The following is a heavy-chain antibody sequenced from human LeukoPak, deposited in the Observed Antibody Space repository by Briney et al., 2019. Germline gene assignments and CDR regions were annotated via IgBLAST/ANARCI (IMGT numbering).Heavy chain of an antibody. Sequence: PGGSLRLSCAASGFTFSTYWMTWVRQAPGKGLEWVANIRQDGSEKYFVDSVKGRFTISRDNAKNSLYLQMNSLRVEDTAVYYCARVVYGDYRWGQGTLVTVSS. J-gene: IGHJ4*02. D-gene: IGHD4-17*01. V-gene: IGHV3-7*01. CDR1: GFTFSTYW. CDR3: ARVVYGDYR. CDR2: IRQDGSEK.